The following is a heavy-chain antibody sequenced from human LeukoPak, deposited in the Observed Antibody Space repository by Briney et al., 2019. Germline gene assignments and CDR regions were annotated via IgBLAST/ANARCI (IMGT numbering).Heavy chain of an antibody. D-gene: IGHD2-15*01. J-gene: IGHJ6*02. CDR1: GFTFSSYA. CDR2: ISYDGSNK. CDR3: ARDIVVVVAAAPDWNEAYYYGMDV. V-gene: IGHV3-30*04. Sequence: GRSLRLSCAASGFTFSSYAMHWVRQAPGKGLEWVAVISYDGSNKYYADSVKGRFTISRDNSKNTLYLQMNSLRAEDTAVYYCARDIVVVVAAAPDWNEAYYYGMDVWGQGTTVTVSS.